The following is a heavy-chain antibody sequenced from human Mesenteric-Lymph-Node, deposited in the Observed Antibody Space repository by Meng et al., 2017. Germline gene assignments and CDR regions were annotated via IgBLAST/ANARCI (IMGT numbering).Heavy chain of an antibody. CDR1: GFTFTSYA. Sequence: GESLKISCAASGFTFTSYAMRWVRQAPGKGLEWVSTIRGSGSGTYYADSVKGRFTISRDNSKNTLYLQMNSLRAEDTAVYYCAREFPLEWLFFFDYWGQGTLVTVSS. J-gene: IGHJ4*02. CDR2: IRGSGSGT. D-gene: IGHD3-3*01. CDR3: AREFPLEWLFFFDY. V-gene: IGHV3-23*01.